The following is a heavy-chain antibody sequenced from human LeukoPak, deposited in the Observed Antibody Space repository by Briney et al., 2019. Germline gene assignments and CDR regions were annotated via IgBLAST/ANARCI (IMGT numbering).Heavy chain of an antibody. J-gene: IGHJ6*02. CDR2: IYYSGST. CDR1: GGSISSYY. V-gene: IGHV4-59*01. Sequence: SETLSLTCTVSGGSISSYYWSWIRQPPGKGLEWIGYIYYSGSTNYNPSLKSRVTISVDTSKNQFSLKLSSVTAADTAVYYCARDRRSPTRGMDVWGQGTTVTVSS. CDR3: ARDRRSPTRGMDV. D-gene: IGHD1-1*01.